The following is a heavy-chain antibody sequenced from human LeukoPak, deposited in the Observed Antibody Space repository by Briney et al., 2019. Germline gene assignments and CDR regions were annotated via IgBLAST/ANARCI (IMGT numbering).Heavy chain of an antibody. CDR1: GYTFTSYD. J-gene: IGHJ4*02. V-gene: IGHV7-4-1*02. D-gene: IGHD3-22*01. CDR3: ARWDYDSSGSELDY. CDR2: INTYTGNP. Sequence: ASVKVSCKASGYTFTSYDINWVRQAPGQGLEWMGWINTYTGNPTYAQGFTGRFVFSLDTSVSTAYLQISSLKAEDTAVYYCARWDYDSSGSELDYWGQGTLVTVSS.